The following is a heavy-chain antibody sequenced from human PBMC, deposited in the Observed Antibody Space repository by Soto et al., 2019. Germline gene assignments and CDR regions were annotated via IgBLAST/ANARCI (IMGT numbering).Heavy chain of an antibody. CDR1: GFTFSSYG. CDR2: ISYDGSNK. J-gene: IGHJ4*02. Sequence: QVQLVESGGGVVQPGRSLRLSCAASGFTFSSYGMHWVRQAPGKGLEWVAVISYDGSNKYYADSVKGRFTISRDNSKNTLYLQMHSLRAEDTAVYYCAKGQVLLWFGEIDYWGQGTLVTVSS. V-gene: IGHV3-30*18. CDR3: AKGQVLLWFGEIDY. D-gene: IGHD3-10*01.